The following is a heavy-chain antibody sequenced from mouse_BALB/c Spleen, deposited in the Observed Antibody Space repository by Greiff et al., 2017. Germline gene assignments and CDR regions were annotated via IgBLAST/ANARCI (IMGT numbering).Heavy chain of an antibody. Sequence: VQLQQSGTELVKPGASVKLSCTTSGFNIKDTYMHWVKQRPEQGLEWIGRIDPANGNTKYDPKFQGKATITADTSSNTAYLQLSSLTSEDTAVYYCAGDYGHPLGYAMDYWGQGTSVTVSS. D-gene: IGHD1-1*02. J-gene: IGHJ4*01. CDR1: GFNIKDTY. CDR2: IDPANGNT. V-gene: IGHV14-3*02. CDR3: AGDYGHPLGYAMDY.